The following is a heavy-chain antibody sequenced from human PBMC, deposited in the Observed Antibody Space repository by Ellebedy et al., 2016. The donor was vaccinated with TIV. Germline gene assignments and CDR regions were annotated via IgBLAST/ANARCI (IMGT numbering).Heavy chain of an antibody. CDR3: ARVTTLATGTGYYFDY. CDR2: IKQDGTEK. CDR1: GFTFGSYW. Sequence: GESLKISCAASGFTFGSYWMSWVRQAPGKGLEWVANIKQDGTEKYYVDSVKGRFTISRDNAKNSLYLQMNSLRAEDTAVYYCARVTTLATGTGYYFDYWGQGTLVTVSS. J-gene: IGHJ4*02. V-gene: IGHV3-7*01. D-gene: IGHD4-17*01.